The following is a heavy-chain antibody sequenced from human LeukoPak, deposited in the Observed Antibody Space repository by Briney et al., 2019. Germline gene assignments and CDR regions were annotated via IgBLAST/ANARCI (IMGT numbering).Heavy chain of an antibody. Sequence: PSETLSLTCAVYGGSFSGYYWSWIRQPPGKGLEWIGEINHSGSTNYNPSLKSRVTISVDTSKNQFSLKLSSVTAADTAVYYCARALRWGFDYWGQGTLVTVSS. D-gene: IGHD7-27*01. CDR2: INHSGST. CDR3: ARALRWGFDY. V-gene: IGHV4-34*01. J-gene: IGHJ4*02. CDR1: GGSFSGYY.